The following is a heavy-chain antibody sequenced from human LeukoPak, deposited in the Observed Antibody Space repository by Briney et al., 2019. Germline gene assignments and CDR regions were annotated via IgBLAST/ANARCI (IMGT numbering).Heavy chain of an antibody. CDR3: AGQGSIVSRGWFDP. CDR2: INPNSGGT. V-gene: IGHV1-2*02. Sequence: GASVKVSCKASGYTFTSNALGWVRQAPGQGLEWMGWINPNSGGTNYAQKFQGRVTMTRDTSISTAYMELSRLRSDDTAVYYCAGQGSIVSRGWFDPWGQGTLVTVSS. CDR1: GYTFTSNA. D-gene: IGHD5/OR15-5a*01. J-gene: IGHJ5*02.